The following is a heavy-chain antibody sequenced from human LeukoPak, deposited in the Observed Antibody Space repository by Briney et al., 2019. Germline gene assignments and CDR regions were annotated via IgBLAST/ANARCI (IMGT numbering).Heavy chain of an antibody. D-gene: IGHD2-2*01. J-gene: IGHJ4*02. CDR1: GGFISSDNYY. CDR3: AGWGGVGPAPFDY. V-gene: IGHV4-31*03. CDR2: IYYSGST. Sequence: SQALSLTCTVSGGFISSDNYYWSWIRQHPEKGLEWIGYIYYSGSTYYNPSLRSRVTISIDTSKNQFSLNLSSVTAADTAVYYCAGWGGVGPAPFDYWGQGTLVTVSS.